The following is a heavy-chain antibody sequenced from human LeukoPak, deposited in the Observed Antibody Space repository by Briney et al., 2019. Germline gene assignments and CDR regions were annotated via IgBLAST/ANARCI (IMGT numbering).Heavy chain of an antibody. CDR2: IIPIFGTA. V-gene: IGHV1-69*05. J-gene: IGHJ5*02. CDR1: GGTFSSYA. Sequence: SVKVSCKASGGTFSSYAISWVRQAPGQGLEWMGRIIPIFGTANYAQKFQGRVTITTDESTSTAYMELSSLRSEDTAVYYCARDRGNWNDMNWFDPWGQGTLVTASS. D-gene: IGHD1-1*01. CDR3: ARDRGNWNDMNWFDP.